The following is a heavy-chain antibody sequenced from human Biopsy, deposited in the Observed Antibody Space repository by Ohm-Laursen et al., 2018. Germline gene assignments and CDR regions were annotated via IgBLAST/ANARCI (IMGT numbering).Heavy chain of an antibody. Sequence: TLSLTCPVSGGSISTSTYFWGWIRQPPGRGLEWIGGLYFSGSTYYNPSLKSRVTVSVDTSNNQFSLKLNSVTAADTAVYYCARRDGTDGYNPYYYGMGVWGQGTTVTVSS. CDR3: ARRDGTDGYNPYYYGMGV. V-gene: IGHV4-39*01. CDR2: LYFSGST. J-gene: IGHJ6*02. CDR1: GGSISTSTYF. D-gene: IGHD5-24*01.